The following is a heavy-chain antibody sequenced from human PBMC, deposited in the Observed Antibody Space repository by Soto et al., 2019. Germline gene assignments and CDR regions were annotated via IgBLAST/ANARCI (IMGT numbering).Heavy chain of an antibody. J-gene: IGHJ3*02. Sequence: QVQLVESGGGVVQPGRSLRLSCAASGFTFSSYGMHWVRQAPGKGLEWVAVISYDGSNKYYADSVKGRFTISRDNSKITLYLQMNSLRAEDTAVYYCAKDWVLVAFDIWGQGTMVTVSS. CDR3: AKDWVLVAFDI. D-gene: IGHD1-1*01. CDR1: GFTFSSYG. CDR2: ISYDGSNK. V-gene: IGHV3-30*18.